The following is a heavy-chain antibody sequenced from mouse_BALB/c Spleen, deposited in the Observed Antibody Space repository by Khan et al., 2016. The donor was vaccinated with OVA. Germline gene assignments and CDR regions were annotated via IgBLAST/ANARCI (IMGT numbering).Heavy chain of an antibody. Sequence: EVELVESGGDLVKPGGSLKLSCAASGFTFSSYSMSWVRQTPDKRLEWVATISSDGDYTYFPDSVKGRFTISRDNAKNTLNLQMSSLKSEDTALDYYASHLTGSFAYWGQGTLVTVSA. CDR1: GFTFSSYS. J-gene: IGHJ3*01. CDR2: ISSDGDYT. D-gene: IGHD4-1*01. CDR3: ASHLTGSFAY. V-gene: IGHV5-6*01.